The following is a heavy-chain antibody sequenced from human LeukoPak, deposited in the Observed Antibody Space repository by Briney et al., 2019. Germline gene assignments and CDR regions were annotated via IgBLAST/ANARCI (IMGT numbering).Heavy chain of an antibody. V-gene: IGHV4-4*07. CDR1: GGSISSYY. CDR3: AGHHPRNTVDF. Sequence: TSETLSLTCTVSGGSISSYYWSWIRQPAGKGLEWIGRIYTSGSTNYNPSLKSRVTMSVDTSKNQFSLKLSSVTAADTAVYYCAGHHPRNTVDFWGQGTLVTVSS. D-gene: IGHD2/OR15-2a*01. CDR2: IYTSGST. J-gene: IGHJ4*02.